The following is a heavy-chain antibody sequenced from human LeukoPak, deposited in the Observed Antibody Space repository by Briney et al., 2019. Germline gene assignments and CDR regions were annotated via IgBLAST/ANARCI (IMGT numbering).Heavy chain of an antibody. D-gene: IGHD3-3*01. J-gene: IGHJ4*02. Sequence: QAGGSLRLSCAASGFTFSSCWMNWVRQAPGKGLEWVGFIRSKAYGGTTEYAASVKGRFTISRDDSKSIAYLQMNSLRAEDTAVYYCARASYYDFWSPDPFDYWGQGTLVTVSS. CDR2: IRSKAYGGTT. CDR3: ARASYYDFWSPDPFDY. CDR1: GFTFSSCW. V-gene: IGHV3-49*04.